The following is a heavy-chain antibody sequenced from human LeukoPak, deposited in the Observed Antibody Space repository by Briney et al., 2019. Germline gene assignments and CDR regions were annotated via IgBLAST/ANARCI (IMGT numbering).Heavy chain of an antibody. CDR1: GFTFSSYG. CDR3: AREGFGVVFDF. CDR2: ISYDGSNK. J-gene: IGHJ4*02. D-gene: IGHD3-10*01. Sequence: GRSLRLSCAASGFTFSSYGMHWVRQAPGKGLEWVAVISYDGSNKYYADSVKGRFTISRDNSKNTLYLQMNSLRAEDTAVYYCAREGFGVVFDFWGQGTLVTVSS. V-gene: IGHV3-30*03.